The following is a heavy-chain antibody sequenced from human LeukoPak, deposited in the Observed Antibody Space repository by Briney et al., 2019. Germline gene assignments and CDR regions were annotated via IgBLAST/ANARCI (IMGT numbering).Heavy chain of an antibody. V-gene: IGHV1-46*01. CDR1: GYTFTGYY. CDR2: INPSGGST. CDR3: ARGLKEMATIPDYYFDY. D-gene: IGHD5-24*01. Sequence: ASVKVSCKASGYTFTGYYMHWVRQAPGQGLEWMGIINPSGGSTSYAQKFQGRVTMTRDMSTSTVYMELSSLRSEDTAVYYCARGLKEMATIPDYYFDYWGQGTLVTVSS. J-gene: IGHJ4*02.